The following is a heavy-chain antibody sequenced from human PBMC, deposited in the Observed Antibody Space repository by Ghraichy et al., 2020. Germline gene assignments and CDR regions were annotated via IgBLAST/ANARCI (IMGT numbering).Heavy chain of an antibody. D-gene: IGHD2-15*01. CDR3: ARDLSLYCSGGSCYPLNYGMDV. CDR2: ISAYNGNT. V-gene: IGHV1-18*04. J-gene: IGHJ6*02. CDR1: GYTFTSYG. Sequence: ASVKVSCKASGYTFTSYGISWVRQAPGQGLEWMGWISAYNGNTNYAQKLQGRVTMTTDTSTSTAYMELRSLGSADTAVYYCARDLSLYCSGGSCYPLNYGMDVWGQGTTVTVSS.